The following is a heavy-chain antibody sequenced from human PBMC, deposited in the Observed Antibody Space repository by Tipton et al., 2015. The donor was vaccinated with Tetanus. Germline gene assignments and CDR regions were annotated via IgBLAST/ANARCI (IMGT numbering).Heavy chain of an antibody. CDR2: ISYDGSNK. J-gene: IGHJ3*02. V-gene: IGHV3-30*04. D-gene: IGHD3-22*01. Sequence: RSLRPSCAASGFTFSSYAMHWVRQAPGKGLEWVAVISYDGSNKYYADSVKGRFTISRDNSKNTLYLQMSSLRAEDTAVYYCARESYYDSSGYATYAFDIWGQGTMVTVSS. CDR1: GFTFSSYA. CDR3: ARESYYDSSGYATYAFDI.